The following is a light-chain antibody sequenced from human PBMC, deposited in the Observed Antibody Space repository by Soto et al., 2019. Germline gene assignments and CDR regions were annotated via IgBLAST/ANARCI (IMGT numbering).Light chain of an antibody. CDR2: TNN. CDR1: SSNIASNT. J-gene: IGLJ2*01. CDR3: TAWDDSLNGVV. V-gene: IGLV1-44*01. Sequence: QSVLTQPPSASGTPGQRVTISCSGSSSNIASNTVDWYQQLPGTAPKLLIYTNNQRPSGVPDRFSGSKSGTSASLAISGLQSDDEACYYCTAWDDSLNGVVFGGGTKLTVL.